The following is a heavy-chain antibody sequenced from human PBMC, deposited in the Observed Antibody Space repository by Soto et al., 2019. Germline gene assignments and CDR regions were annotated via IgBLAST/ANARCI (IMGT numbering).Heavy chain of an antibody. V-gene: IGHV3-48*02. Sequence: EAQLVESGGGLVKPGGPRRLSCVAPGFNFRGYSLGGVRQPPGKGLEWIAYIDTSSSLIYYADSVEGRFAISRDNAKNSLYLQVDSLRDEDTALYYCARDFLTGDAREAFDIWGQGTMVTVSS. CDR2: IDTSSSLI. J-gene: IGHJ3*02. CDR1: GFNFRGYS. D-gene: IGHD7-27*01. CDR3: ARDFLTGDAREAFDI.